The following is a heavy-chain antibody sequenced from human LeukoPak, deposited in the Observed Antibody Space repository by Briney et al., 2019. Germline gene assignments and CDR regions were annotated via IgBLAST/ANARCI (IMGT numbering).Heavy chain of an antibody. D-gene: IGHD6-13*01. CDR1: GGSISSGSYY. J-gene: IGHJ6*03. CDR3: ARAAGYSSSWYRYYYYYYMDV. V-gene: IGHV4-39*07. CDR2: IYYSGST. Sequence: SQTLSLTCTVSGGSISSGSYYWGWIRQPPGKGLEWIGSIYYSGSTYYNPSLKSRVTISVDTSKNQFSLKLSSVTAADTAVYYCARAAGYSSSWYRYYYYYYMDVWGKGTTVTVSS.